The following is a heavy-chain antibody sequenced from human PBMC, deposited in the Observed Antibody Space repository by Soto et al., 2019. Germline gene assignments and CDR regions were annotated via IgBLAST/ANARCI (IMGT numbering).Heavy chain of an antibody. CDR3: ARESEDLTSNFDY. CDR2: ISSTTNYI. Sequence: GGSLRLSCAASGFTFTRYSMNWVRQAPGKGLEWVSSISSTTNYIYYGDSMKGRFTISRDNAKNSMYLEMNSLRAEDTAVYYCARESEDLTSNFDYWGQGTLVTVSS. V-gene: IGHV3-21*06. CDR1: GFTFTRYS. J-gene: IGHJ4*02.